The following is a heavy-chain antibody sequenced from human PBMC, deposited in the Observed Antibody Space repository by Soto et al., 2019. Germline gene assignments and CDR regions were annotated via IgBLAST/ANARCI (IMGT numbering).Heavy chain of an antibody. D-gene: IGHD1-1*01. CDR3: AKDQDTGAAGYYFDY. J-gene: IGHJ4*02. CDR2: ISSDGRNK. Sequence: VQLVESGGGVVQPGRSLRLSCAASGFTFSRYGMHWVRQAPGKGLEWVAVISSDGRNKYHADSVKGRFTISRDNSKNTLYLQMNSLRAEDTAAYYCAKDQDTGAAGYYFDYWGQGTLVTVSS. V-gene: IGHV3-30*18. CDR1: GFTFSRYG.